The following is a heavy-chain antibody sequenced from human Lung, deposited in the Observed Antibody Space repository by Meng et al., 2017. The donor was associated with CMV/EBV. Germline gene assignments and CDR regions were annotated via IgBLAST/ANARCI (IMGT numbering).Heavy chain of an antibody. CDR1: FNNSG. CDR2: ISAYSGNT. J-gene: IGHJ4*02. Sequence: FNNSGLIWVRQAPGKGLEWVEGISAYSGNTNYAQKIQDRVTMTTHTSSNTAYMELRSLRSDDTAIYYCARVVVHYYARGDNADYSDYWGQGTLVTVSS. D-gene: IGHD3-10*02. V-gene: IGHV1-18*04. CDR3: ARVVVHYYARGDNADYSDY.